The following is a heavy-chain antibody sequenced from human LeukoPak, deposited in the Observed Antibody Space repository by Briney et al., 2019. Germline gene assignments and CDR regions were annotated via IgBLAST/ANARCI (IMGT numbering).Heavy chain of an antibody. V-gene: IGHV4-38-2*01. J-gene: IGHJ3*02. Sequence: PSETLSLTCAVSGYSISSGYYWGWIRQPPGKGLEWIGSIYHSGSTYYNPSLKSRVTISVDTSKNQFSLKLSSVTAADTAVYYCASPGEGHAFDIWGQGTMVTVSS. CDR2: IYHSGST. D-gene: IGHD4-17*01. CDR3: ASPGEGHAFDI. CDR1: GYSISSGYY.